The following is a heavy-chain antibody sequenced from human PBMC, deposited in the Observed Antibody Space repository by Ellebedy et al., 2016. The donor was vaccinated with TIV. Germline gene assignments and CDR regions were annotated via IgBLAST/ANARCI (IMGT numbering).Heavy chain of an antibody. CDR1: GGSISSSSYY. CDR3: ARGLFPPTVTTDYWYFDL. V-gene: IGHV4-39*01. CDR2: IYYSGST. J-gene: IGHJ2*01. D-gene: IGHD4-17*01. Sequence: SETLSLTXTVSGGSISSSSYYWGWIRQPPGKGLEWIGSIYYSGSTYYNPSLKSRVTISVDTSKNQFSLKLSSVTAADTAVYYCARGLFPPTVTTDYWYFDLWGRGTLVTVSS.